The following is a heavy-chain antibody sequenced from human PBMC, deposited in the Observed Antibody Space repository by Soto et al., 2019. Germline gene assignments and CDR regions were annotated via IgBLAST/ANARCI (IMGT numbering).Heavy chain of an antibody. CDR3: ARELVVVAAKVYYGMAV. CDR1: GFTFSSYD. V-gene: IGHV3-48*02. Sequence: GGSLRLACAASGFTFSSYDMNWVRQAPGKGQEWVSYISSNSYTIYYADSVKGRFTISRDNAKNSLYLQMNSLRDEDTAVYYCARELVVVAAKVYYGMAVPAQRTTDPVSS. J-gene: IGHJ6*02. D-gene: IGHD2-15*01. CDR2: ISSNSYTI.